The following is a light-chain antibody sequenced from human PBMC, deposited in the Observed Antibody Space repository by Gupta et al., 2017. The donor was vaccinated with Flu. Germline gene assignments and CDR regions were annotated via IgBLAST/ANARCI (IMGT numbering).Light chain of an antibody. V-gene: IGLV4-69*01. CDR1: SVNGCEA. Sequence: LVPTHSPSASASLRASVKPTCTLSSVNGCEAIAWHQQQPENCPRDMMRINSDGSNSWGDVMPDRFSGSSSGAEGYPTVASLQSEDEDDYYWQTWGTGIQVFGGGTKLTVL. CDR3: QTWGTGIQV. CDR2: INSDGSN. J-gene: IGLJ3*02.